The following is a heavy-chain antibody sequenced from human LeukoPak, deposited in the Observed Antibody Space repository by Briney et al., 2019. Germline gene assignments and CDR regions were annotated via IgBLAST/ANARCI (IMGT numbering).Heavy chain of an antibody. V-gene: IGHV3-48*03. CDR3: AKDGYVGAILQ. CDR2: ISSSGSTI. D-gene: IGHD1-26*01. J-gene: IGHJ4*02. Sequence: GGSLRLSCAASGFTFSSYEMNWVRQAAGKGLEWVSYISSSGSTIYYADSVKSRFTISRDNAKNSLYLQMNSLRAEDTAVYYCAKDGYVGAILQWGQGTLVTVSS. CDR1: GFTFSSYE.